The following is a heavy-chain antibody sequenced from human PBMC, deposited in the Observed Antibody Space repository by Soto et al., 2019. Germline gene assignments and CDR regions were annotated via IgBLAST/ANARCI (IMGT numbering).Heavy chain of an antibody. Sequence: ASVKVSCKASGYTFTHFYITWVRQAPGQGLEWMGAISPHNFNTNYAQKFRGRVTLTTEKSTNTAYMDLRSLTSDDTAVYYCARDEGGYDILTGYYKAHNFDYWGQGVPVTVSS. CDR1: GYTFTHFY. CDR2: ISPHNFNT. CDR3: ARDEGGYDILTGYYKAHNFDY. V-gene: IGHV1-18*01. J-gene: IGHJ4*02. D-gene: IGHD3-9*01.